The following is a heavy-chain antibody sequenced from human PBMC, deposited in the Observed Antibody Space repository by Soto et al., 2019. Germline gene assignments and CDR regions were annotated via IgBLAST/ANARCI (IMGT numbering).Heavy chain of an antibody. Sequence: PSETLSLTFTLSGGSLRSPTYSWGCIRQPPVKGLEWIGSMYYSGTHYSNPSLQSRVTISVDTSNNQFSLKLTSVTAADTSVYYCARDSAPTVTTSFYYYCYGMDVWGQGTTVTVSS. CDR1: GGSLRSPTYS. CDR2: MYYSGTH. V-gene: IGHV4-39*02. CDR3: ARDSAPTVTTSFYYYCYGMDV. J-gene: IGHJ6*02. D-gene: IGHD4-17*01.